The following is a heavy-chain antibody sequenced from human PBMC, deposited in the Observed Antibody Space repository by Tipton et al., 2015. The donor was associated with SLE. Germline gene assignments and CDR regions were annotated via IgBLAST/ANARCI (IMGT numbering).Heavy chain of an antibody. D-gene: IGHD5-12*01. CDR1: GGSFSGYY. V-gene: IGHV4-34*01. CDR2: INHSGST. Sequence: TLSLTCAVYGGSFSGYYWSWIRQSPGKGLEWIGEINHSGSTNYNPSLKSRVTISVDTSKNQFSLKLSSVTAADTAVYYCARGVVDIVATIQWYFDLWGRGTLVTVSS. J-gene: IGHJ2*01. CDR3: ARGVVDIVATIQWYFDL.